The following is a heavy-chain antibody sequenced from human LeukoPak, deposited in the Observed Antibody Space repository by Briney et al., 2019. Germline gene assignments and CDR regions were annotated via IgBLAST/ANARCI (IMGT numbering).Heavy chain of an antibody. CDR3: ARDVSAGTSYYGMDV. CDR2: IYSGGST. CDR1: GFTVSSNY. V-gene: IGHV3-53*04. J-gene: IGHJ6*02. D-gene: IGHD6-13*01. Sequence: PGGSLRLSCAASGFTVSSNYMSWVRQAPGKGLEWVSVIYSGGSTYYADSVKGRFTISRHNSKNTLYLQMNSLRAEDTAVYYCARDVSAGTSYYGMDVWGQGTTVTVSS.